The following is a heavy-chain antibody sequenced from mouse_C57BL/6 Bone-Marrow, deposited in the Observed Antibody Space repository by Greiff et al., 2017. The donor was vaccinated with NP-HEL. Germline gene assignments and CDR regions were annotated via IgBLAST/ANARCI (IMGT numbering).Heavy chain of an antibody. CDR3: ARRAMVTTNWYFDV. V-gene: IGHV8-12*01. J-gene: IGHJ1*03. CDR1: GFSLSTSGMG. CDR2: IYWDDDK. Sequence: QVTLKVSGPGILQSSQTLSLTCSFSGFSLSTSGMGVSWIRQPSGKGLEWLAHIYWDDDKRYNPSLKSRLTIPKDTSRNQVFIKMTSVDTADTATDYCARRAMVTTNWYFDVWGTGTTVTVSS. D-gene: IGHD2-2*01.